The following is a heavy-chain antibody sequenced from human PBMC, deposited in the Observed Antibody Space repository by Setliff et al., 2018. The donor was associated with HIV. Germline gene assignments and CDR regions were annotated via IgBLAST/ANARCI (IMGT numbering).Heavy chain of an antibody. J-gene: IGHJ4*02. Sequence: GGSLRLSCAASGFTFSSYAMSWVRQAPGKGLEWVSAISGSGGSTYYADSVKGRFTISRDNSKNTLFLQVSSLRADDTAVYYCAKGYNADWYFFDYWGQGTLVTVSS. D-gene: IGHD1-20*01. CDR2: ISGSGGST. V-gene: IGHV3-23*01. CDR3: AKGYNADWYFFDY. CDR1: GFTFSSYA.